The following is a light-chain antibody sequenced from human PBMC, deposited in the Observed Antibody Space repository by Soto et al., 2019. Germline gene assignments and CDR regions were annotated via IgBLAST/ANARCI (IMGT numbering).Light chain of an antibody. CDR2: TVS. V-gene: IGKV1-39*01. CDR1: QTISNY. CDR3: QQTYTTPRT. Sequence: DIQMTQSPSSLSASVGDRVTITCRSRQTISNYLNWYQQKPGKAPKLLINTVSNLQSGVPSRFSGSGSGSDVTLTINGLQPEDFATYFCQQTYTTPRTFGPGTKVDIK. J-gene: IGKJ3*01.